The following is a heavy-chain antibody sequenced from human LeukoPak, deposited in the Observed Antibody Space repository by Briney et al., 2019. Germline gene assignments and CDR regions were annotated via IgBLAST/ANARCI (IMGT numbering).Heavy chain of an antibody. Sequence: GGSLRLSCAASGFTFSSHWMTWVRQASGKGLEWVSAISGSGGSTYYADSVKGRFTISRDNSKNTLYLQMNSLRAEDTAVYYCAKCTVVTPDYFDYWGQGTLVTVSS. J-gene: IGHJ4*02. V-gene: IGHV3-23*01. CDR1: GFTFSSHW. CDR2: ISGSGGST. CDR3: AKCTVVTPDYFDY. D-gene: IGHD4-23*01.